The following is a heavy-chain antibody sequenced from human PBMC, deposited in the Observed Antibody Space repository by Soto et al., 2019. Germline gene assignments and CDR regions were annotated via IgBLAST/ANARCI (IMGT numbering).Heavy chain of an antibody. CDR3: ARDQAIAVAGTWYFDY. Sequence: GASVKVSCKASGYTFTSYGISWVRQAPGQGLEWMGWISAYNGNTNYAQKLQGRVTMTTDTSTSTAYMELRSLRSDDTAVYYCARDQAIAVAGTWYFDYWGQGTLVTVSS. D-gene: IGHD6-19*01. V-gene: IGHV1-18*01. J-gene: IGHJ4*02. CDR1: GYTFTSYG. CDR2: ISAYNGNT.